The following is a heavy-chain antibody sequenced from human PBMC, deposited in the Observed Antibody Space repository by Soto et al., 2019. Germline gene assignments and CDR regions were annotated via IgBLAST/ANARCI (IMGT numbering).Heavy chain of an antibody. CDR2: ISGSGGST. V-gene: IGHV3-23*01. J-gene: IGHJ6*02. D-gene: IGHD5-18*01. CDR3: AKDKGYSYGYGYYYYGMDV. Sequence: PGGSLRLSCAASGFTFSSYAMSWVRQAPGKGLEWVSAISGSGGSTYYADSAKGRFTISRDNSKNTLYLQMNSLRAEDTAVYYCAKDKGYSYGYGYYYYGMDVWGQGTTVTVSS. CDR1: GFTFSSYA.